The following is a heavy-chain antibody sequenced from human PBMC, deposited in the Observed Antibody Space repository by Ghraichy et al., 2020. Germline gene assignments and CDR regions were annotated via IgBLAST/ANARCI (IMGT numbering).Heavy chain of an antibody. CDR2: IFNSERS. D-gene: IGHD3-3*01. J-gene: IGHJ6*02. CDR1: GASISAYY. CDR3: ARLGFLEWLGTYYYHSMDV. Sequence: SETLSLTCTVSGASISAYYWSWIRQPPGKGLEWIGYIFNSERSNYNPSLKSRVTISVDTSKNQFSLKLSSVTAADTAVHYCARLGFLEWLGTYYYHSMDVWGQGTTVTVSS. V-gene: IGHV4-59*08.